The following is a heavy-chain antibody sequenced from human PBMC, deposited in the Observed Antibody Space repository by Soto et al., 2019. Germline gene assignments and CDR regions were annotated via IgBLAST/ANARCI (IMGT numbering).Heavy chain of an antibody. J-gene: IGHJ4*02. CDR3: AHACGGGNCLSFEFDY. Sequence: QITLKESGPTLVKPTQTLTLTCTFSGFSLSTSGVGVGWIRQPPGKALEWLALIYWDDDKRYSPSLKSRVTIPKDPSKHQVVLIRNNMDPVDTATYYCAHACGGGNCLSFEFDYWGQGTLVTVSS. V-gene: IGHV2-5*02. CDR2: IYWDDDK. CDR1: GFSLSTSGVG. D-gene: IGHD2-15*01.